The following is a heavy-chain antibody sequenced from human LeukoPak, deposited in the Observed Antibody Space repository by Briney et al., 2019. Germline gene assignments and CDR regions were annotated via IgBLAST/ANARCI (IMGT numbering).Heavy chain of an antibody. J-gene: IGHJ4*02. V-gene: IGHV4-61*02. Sequence: SQTLSLTCTVSGGSISSGSYYWSWIRQPAGKGLEWIGRIYTSGSTNYNPSLKSRVTISVDTSKNQFSLKLSSVTAADTAVYYCARGYDTIDYWGQGTLVTVSS. D-gene: IGHD3-22*01. CDR1: GGSISSGSYY. CDR3: ARGYDTIDY. CDR2: IYTSGST.